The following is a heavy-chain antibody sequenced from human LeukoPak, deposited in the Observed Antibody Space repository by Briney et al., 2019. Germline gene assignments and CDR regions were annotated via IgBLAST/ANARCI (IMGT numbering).Heavy chain of an antibody. CDR1: GFTFDDHG. Sequence: GGSLRLSCAASGFTFDDHGMSWVRQAPGKGLEGASGINGNGGSTGYADSVKGQFTISRDNAKNSLYLQMNSLRAEDTAVYYCVRSRYCSVGRCYSDYWGQGTLVTVSS. CDR3: VRSRYCSVGRCYSDY. V-gene: IGHV3-20*04. J-gene: IGHJ4*02. CDR2: INGNGGST. D-gene: IGHD2-15*01.